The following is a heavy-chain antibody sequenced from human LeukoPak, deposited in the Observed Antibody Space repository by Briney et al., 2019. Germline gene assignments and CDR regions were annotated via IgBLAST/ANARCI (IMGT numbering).Heavy chain of an antibody. V-gene: IGHV1-18*01. CDR1: GYTFTSYG. CDR2: ISAYNGNT. J-gene: IGHJ5*02. D-gene: IGHD2-2*01. Sequence: GASVKVSCKASGYTFTSYGISWVRQAPGQGLEWMGWISAYNGNTNYAQKLQGRVTMTTDTSTSTAYMELSSLRSEDTAVYYCARGRVCSSTSCPNWFDPWGQGTLVTVSS. CDR3: ARGRVCSSTSCPNWFDP.